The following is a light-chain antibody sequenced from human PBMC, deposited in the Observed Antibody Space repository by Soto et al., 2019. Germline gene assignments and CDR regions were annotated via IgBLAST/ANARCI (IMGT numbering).Light chain of an antibody. J-gene: IGKJ5*01. CDR2: AAS. V-gene: IGKV1-9*01. Sequence: IQLTQSPSSLSASVGERVTITCRASQGITNYLAWYQQKPGKAPKLLIYAASTLKSGVPSRFSGSGSGTDFTLSISSLQPEDFATYFCQQVDSYPITFGQGTRREIK. CDR1: QGITNY. CDR3: QQVDSYPIT.